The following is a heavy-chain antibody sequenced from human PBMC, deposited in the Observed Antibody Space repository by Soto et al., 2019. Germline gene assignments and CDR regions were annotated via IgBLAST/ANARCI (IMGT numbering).Heavy chain of an antibody. J-gene: IGHJ6*02. CDR2: INHSGST. CDR1: GGSFSGYY. Sequence: SETLSLTCAVYGGSFSGYYWSWIRQPPGKGLEWIGEINHSGSTNYNPSLKSRVTISVDTSKNQFSLKLSSVTAADAAVYYCARSGSGSYFDYYGMDVWGQGTTVTVSS. CDR3: ARSGSGSYFDYYGMDV. V-gene: IGHV4-34*01. D-gene: IGHD3-10*01.